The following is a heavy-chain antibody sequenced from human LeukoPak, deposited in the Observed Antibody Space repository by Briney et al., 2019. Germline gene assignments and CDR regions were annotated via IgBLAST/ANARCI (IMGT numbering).Heavy chain of an antibody. CDR2: ISSFNGYT. Sequence: ASVKVSCKASGYTFTNYGLSWVRPAPGQGLEWMGWISSFNGYTNYPQKLQGRVTMTTDTSTSTAYMELRSLRSDDTAVYYCARDGHRRYHYDSSGREDAFDVWGQGTMVTVSS. CDR3: ARDGHRRYHYDSSGREDAFDV. CDR1: GYTFTNYG. J-gene: IGHJ3*01. D-gene: IGHD3-22*01. V-gene: IGHV1-18*01.